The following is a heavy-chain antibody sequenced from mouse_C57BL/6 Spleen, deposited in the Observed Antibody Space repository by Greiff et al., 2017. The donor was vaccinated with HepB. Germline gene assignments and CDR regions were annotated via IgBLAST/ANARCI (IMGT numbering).Heavy chain of an antibody. D-gene: IGHD2-4*01. CDR2: INPNYGTT. J-gene: IGHJ2*01. V-gene: IGHV1-39*01. Sequence: EVQLVESGPELVKPGASVKISCKASGYSFTDYNMNWVKQSNGKSLEWIGVINPNYGTTSYNQKFKGKATLTVDQSSSTTYMQLNSLTSEDSAVYYFARSRLYDYGNYFDYWGHGTTLTVSS. CDR3: ARSRLYDYGNYFDY. CDR1: GYSFTDYN.